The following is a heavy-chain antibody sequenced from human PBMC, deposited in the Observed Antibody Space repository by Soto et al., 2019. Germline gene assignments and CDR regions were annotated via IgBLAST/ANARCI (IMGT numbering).Heavy chain of an antibody. CDR2: IYWDDDK. J-gene: IGHJ4*02. Sequence: QITLKESGPTLVKPTQTLTLTCTFSGFSLSTSGVGVGWIRQPPGKALEWLALIYWDDDKRYSPSLKSRPTIPTDTSKHQVALTMTNLDPVDTATYYCAHSESDPYYFDYWGQGTLVTVSS. CDR3: AHSESDPYYFDY. V-gene: IGHV2-5*02. CDR1: GFSLSTSGVG.